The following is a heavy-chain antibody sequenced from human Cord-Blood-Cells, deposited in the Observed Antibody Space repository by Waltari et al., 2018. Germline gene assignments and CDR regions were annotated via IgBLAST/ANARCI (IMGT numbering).Heavy chain of an antibody. D-gene: IGHD3-3*01. J-gene: IGHJ6*02. CDR3: ARGSDYDFWSGYYGDYYYGMDV. Sequence: VQLQQWGAGLLKPSETLSPTCAVYGGSFSGYYWPWIRQPPGTGLGWIGEINHSGSTNYNPSLKSRVTISVDTSKNQFSLKLSSVTAADTAVYYCARGSDYDFWSGYYGDYYYGMDVWGQGTTVTVSS. CDR2: INHSGST. V-gene: IGHV4-34*01. CDR1: GGSFSGYY.